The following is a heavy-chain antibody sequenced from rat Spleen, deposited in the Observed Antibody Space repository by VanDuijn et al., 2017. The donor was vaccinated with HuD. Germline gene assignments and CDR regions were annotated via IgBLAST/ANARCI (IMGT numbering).Heavy chain of an antibody. CDR2: ITNASGRT. J-gene: IGHJ4*01. V-gene: IGHV5-20*01. Sequence: EVQLVESDGGLVQPGRSLKLSCATSGFTFSDYYMAWIRQAPGKGLEWVASITNASGRTYYPDSVKGRFTISRDTAQNTLYLQMDSLRSEDTATYYCATDGFYDGTYYAVYVMDAWGQGASVTVSS. D-gene: IGHD1-12*02. CDR3: ATDGFYDGTYYAVYVMDA. CDR1: GFTFSDYY.